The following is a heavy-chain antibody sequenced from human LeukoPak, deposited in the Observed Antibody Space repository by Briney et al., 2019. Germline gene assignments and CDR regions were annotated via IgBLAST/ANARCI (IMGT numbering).Heavy chain of an antibody. CDR2: IYTSGST. Sequence: SVTLSLTCTVSGGSISSYYWSWIRQPPGKGLEWIGYIYTSGSTNYNPSLKSRVTISVDTSKNQFSLKLSSVTAADTAVYYCARQDTAMGPYFDYWGQGTLVTVSS. CDR1: GGSISSYY. J-gene: IGHJ4*02. V-gene: IGHV4-4*09. CDR3: ARQDTAMGPYFDY. D-gene: IGHD5-18*01.